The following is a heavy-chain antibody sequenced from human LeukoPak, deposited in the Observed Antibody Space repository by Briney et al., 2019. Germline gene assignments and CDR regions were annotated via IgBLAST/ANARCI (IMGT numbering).Heavy chain of an antibody. J-gene: IGHJ4*02. D-gene: IGHD1-26*01. CDR3: ARGGGSYPFFDY. CDR1: GFTLNVYE. CDR2: ISNSGSTI. Sequence: PGGSLRLSCAASGFTLNVYEMNWVRQAPGMGLEWLSYISNSGSTIYYADSVKGRFTISRDNAKKSLYLQMNSLRAEDPAVYYCARGGGSYPFFDYWGQGVLVTVSS. V-gene: IGHV3-48*03.